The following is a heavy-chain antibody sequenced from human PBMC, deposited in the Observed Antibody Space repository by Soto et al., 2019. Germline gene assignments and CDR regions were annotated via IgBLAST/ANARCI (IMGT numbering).Heavy chain of an antibody. Sequence: SETLSLTCTVSGGSISSYYWSWIRQPPGKGLEWIGYIYYSGSTNYNPSLKSRVTISVDTSKNQFSLKLSSVSAADTAVYYCARGSYSGYAVYFDYWGQGTLVTVSS. V-gene: IGHV4-59*12. CDR1: GGSISSYY. CDR2: IYYSGST. CDR3: ARGSYSGYAVYFDY. D-gene: IGHD5-12*01. J-gene: IGHJ4*01.